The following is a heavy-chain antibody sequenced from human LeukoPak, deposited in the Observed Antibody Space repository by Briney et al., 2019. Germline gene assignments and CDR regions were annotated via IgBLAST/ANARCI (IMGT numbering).Heavy chain of an antibody. J-gene: IGHJ4*02. CDR1: GGSISSYY. D-gene: IGHD4-11*01. CDR3: ARGRSTTINTYYFDS. Sequence: MTSETLSLTRTVSGGSISSYYWNWIRQPAGKGLEWIGRMYVSGNTNYNPSLKSRVTMSLDTSTNQFSLQLSSVTAADTAVYYSARGRSTTINTYYFDSWGQGTLVTVSS. V-gene: IGHV4-4*07. CDR2: MYVSGNT.